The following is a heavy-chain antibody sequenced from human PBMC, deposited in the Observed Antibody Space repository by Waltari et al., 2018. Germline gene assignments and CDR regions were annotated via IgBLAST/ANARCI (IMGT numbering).Heavy chain of an antibody. CDR2: IYHSGST. D-gene: IGHD3-10*01. V-gene: IGHV4-38-2*01. CDR3: ARVYPSYGLGGYFDY. Sequence: QVQLQESGPGLVKPSETLSLTCAVSGYSISSGYYWGWIRQPPGKGREWIGSIYHSGSTYYNPSLKSRVTISVDTSKNQFALKRSSVTAADTAVYYCARVYPSYGLGGYFDYWGQGTLVTVSS. J-gene: IGHJ4*02. CDR1: GYSISSGYY.